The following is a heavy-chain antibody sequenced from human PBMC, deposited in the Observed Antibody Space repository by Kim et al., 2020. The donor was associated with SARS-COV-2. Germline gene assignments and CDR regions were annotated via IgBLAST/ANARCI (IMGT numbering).Heavy chain of an antibody. CDR1: GFKFGDYA. CDR3: ANSKGAILPDAFDV. Sequence: GGSLRLSCGASGFKFGDYAMTWVRQAPGKGLDLVSSISGSGATANYADSVKGRFTISRDNSKNTLYLQMNNLRAEDPAVYFCANSKGAILPDAFDVWGQGTMVTVSS. CDR2: ISGSGATA. V-gene: IGHV3-23*01. J-gene: IGHJ3*01. D-gene: IGHD2-21*02.